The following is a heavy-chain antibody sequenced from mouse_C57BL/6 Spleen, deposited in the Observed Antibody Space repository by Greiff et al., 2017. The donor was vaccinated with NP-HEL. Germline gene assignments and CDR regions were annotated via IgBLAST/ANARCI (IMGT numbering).Heavy chain of an antibody. CDR1: GYTFTSYW. D-gene: IGHD1-1*01. CDR2: IDPSDSET. Sequence: VQLQQPGAELVRPGSSVKLSCKASGYTFTSYWMHWVKQRPIQGLEWIGNIDPSDSETHYNQKFKDKATLTVDKSSSTAYMQLSSLTSEDSAVYYCARNYYGSEFYFDYWGQGTTLTVSS. V-gene: IGHV1-52*01. J-gene: IGHJ2*01. CDR3: ARNYYGSEFYFDY.